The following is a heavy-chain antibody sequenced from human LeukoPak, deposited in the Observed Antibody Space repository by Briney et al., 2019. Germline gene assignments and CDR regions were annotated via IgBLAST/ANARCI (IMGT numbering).Heavy chain of an antibody. CDR1: GGSFSGYY. V-gene: IGHV4-34*01. CDR3: ARSNSSSWDY. CDR2: INHSGST. Sequence: SETLSLTCAVYGGSFSGYYWSWIRQPPGKGLEWIGEINHSGSTNYNPSLKSRVTISVDTSKNQFSLKLSSVTAADTAVYYCARSNSSSWDYWGQGTLVTVSS. D-gene: IGHD6-13*01. J-gene: IGHJ4*02.